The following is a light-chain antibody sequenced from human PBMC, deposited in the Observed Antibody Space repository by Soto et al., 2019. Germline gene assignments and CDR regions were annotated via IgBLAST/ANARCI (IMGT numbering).Light chain of an antibody. CDR2: AAS. Sequence: DIQMTQSPSSLSASVGDRVTITCQASEDINNNLNWYQKKPGEAPKLLIYAASTSQAGVPSRFSGSGSGTHYTFTISSLQPDDTATYYCQHYDNFPPLRTFGGGTKVEIK. J-gene: IGKJ4*01. CDR1: EDINNN. CDR3: QHYDNFPPLRT. V-gene: IGKV1-33*01.